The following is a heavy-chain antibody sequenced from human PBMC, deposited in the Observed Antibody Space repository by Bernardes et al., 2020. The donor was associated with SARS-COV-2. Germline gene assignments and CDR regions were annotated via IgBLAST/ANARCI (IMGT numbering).Heavy chain of an antibody. V-gene: IGHV3-11*05. Sequence: GSLRLSCTASGFIFSDSYMSWIRQAPGKGLEWISYISGATGYTNYAGSVKGRFTISRDNARNSLYLQMTNLRADDTATYFCARDTSRFTASMDFESWGQGTLVTVSS. CDR1: GFIFSDSY. J-gene: IGHJ4*02. CDR2: ISGATGYT. CDR3: ARDTSRFTASMDFES. D-gene: IGHD3-9*01.